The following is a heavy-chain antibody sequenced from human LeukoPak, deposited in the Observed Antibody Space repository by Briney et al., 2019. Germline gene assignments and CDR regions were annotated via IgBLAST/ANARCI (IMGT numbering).Heavy chain of an antibody. CDR3: ARVLGTRYYYYYMDV. D-gene: IGHD7-27*01. Sequence: ASVKVSCKASVYTFTGYYMLWVRQAPGQGLEWMGWINPNSGGTNYAQKFQCRVTMTRDTSISTAYMELSRLRSDDTAVYYCARVLGTRYYYYYMDVWGKGTTVTVSS. CDR2: INPNSGGT. V-gene: IGHV1-2*02. CDR1: VYTFTGYY. J-gene: IGHJ6*03.